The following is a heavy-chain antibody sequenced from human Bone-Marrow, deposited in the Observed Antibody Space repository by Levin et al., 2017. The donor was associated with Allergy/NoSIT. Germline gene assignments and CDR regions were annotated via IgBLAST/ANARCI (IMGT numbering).Heavy chain of an antibody. Sequence: TGGSLRLSCAASGFTFSSYAMSWVRQAPGKGLEWVSAISASGGSTYYPDSVKGRFTISRGNSKNTLSLQMNSLRAEDTAVYYCARDRGNYHPGRYEYWGQGTLVTVSS. D-gene: IGHD1-26*01. CDR2: ISASGGST. V-gene: IGHV3-23*01. CDR1: GFTFSSYA. CDR3: ARDRGNYHPGRYEY. J-gene: IGHJ4*02.